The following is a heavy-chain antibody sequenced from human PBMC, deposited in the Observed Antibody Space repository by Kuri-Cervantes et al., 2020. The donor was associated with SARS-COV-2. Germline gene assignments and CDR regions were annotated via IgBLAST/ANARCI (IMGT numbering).Heavy chain of an antibody. CDR2: ISSSSSYI. D-gene: IGHD2-2*01. CDR1: GIIFSSYS. V-gene: IGHV3-21*01. CDR3: ASLYWLEDIVVVPAADHYYYYMDV. J-gene: IGHJ6*03. Sequence: GETLKISCAASGIIFSSYSMNWVRQAPGKGLEWVSSISSSSSYIYYADSVKGRFTISRDNAKNSLYLQMNSLRAEDTAVYYCASLYWLEDIVVVPAADHYYYYMDVWCKGTTVTVSS.